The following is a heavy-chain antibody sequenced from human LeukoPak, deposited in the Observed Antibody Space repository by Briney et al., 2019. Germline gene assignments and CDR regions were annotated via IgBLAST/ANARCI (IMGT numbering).Heavy chain of an antibody. CDR3: VRGADTGYSSDS. CDR2: INSDGRST. CDR1: GFTFSSYG. Sequence: GGSLRLSCAASGFTFSSYGMHWVRQAPGKGLVWVSRINSDGRSTNYADSVKGRFSISRDNAENTLYLQMNSLRVEDTAVYYCVRGADTGYSSDSWGQGTLVTVSS. D-gene: IGHD3-9*01. V-gene: IGHV3-74*01. J-gene: IGHJ4*02.